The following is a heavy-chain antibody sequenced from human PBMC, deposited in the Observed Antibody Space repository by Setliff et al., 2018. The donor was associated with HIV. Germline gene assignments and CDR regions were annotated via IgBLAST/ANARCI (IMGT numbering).Heavy chain of an antibody. CDR1: GYSISSGFY. D-gene: IGHD3-16*01. CDR3: VRQGGTVSFDH. J-gene: IGHJ4*02. CDR2: MDHSGST. Sequence: PSETLSLTCAVSGYSISSGFYWGWVRQPPGKGLEWIGSMDHSGSTYYNPSLKSRVTMSIDTSKNHFSLKLSSVTAVDTAVYYCVRQGGTVSFDHWGQGTLVTVSS. V-gene: IGHV4-38-2*01.